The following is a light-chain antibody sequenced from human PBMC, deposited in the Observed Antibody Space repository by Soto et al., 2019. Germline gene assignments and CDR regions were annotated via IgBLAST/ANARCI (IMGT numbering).Light chain of an antibody. CDR1: SGYSNYK. Sequence: QSVLTQPPSASASLGASVTLTCTLSSGYSNYKVDWYQQRPGKGTRFVMRVGTGGIVGAKGDGIPDRFSVLGSGLNRYLTIKNIQEVDERDYHGGADHGSGSNFGYRVFGGGTKLTVL. J-gene: IGLJ2*01. V-gene: IGLV9-49*01. CDR3: GADHGSGSNFGYRV. CDR2: VGTGGIVG.